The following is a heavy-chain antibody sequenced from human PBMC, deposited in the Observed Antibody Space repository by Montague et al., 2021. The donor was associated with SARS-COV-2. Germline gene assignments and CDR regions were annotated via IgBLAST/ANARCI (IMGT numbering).Heavy chain of an antibody. J-gene: IGHJ6*03. V-gene: IGHV4-39*01. CDR3: ASSYYYGSGTYIYNYYMDV. Sequence: SETLSLTCTVSGGSVSSSPYYWGWIRQPPGRGLEWVGSISYSGRTYFXPSLKSRLTISVDSSENQFSLMLTSVTAADTAVYYCASSYYYGSGTYIYNYYMDVWGKGTTVTVSS. CDR2: ISYSGRT. CDR1: GGSVSSSPYY. D-gene: IGHD3-10*01.